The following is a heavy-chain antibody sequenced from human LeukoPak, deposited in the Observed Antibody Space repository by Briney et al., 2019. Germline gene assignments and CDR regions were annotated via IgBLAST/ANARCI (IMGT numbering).Heavy chain of an antibody. Sequence: SVKVSCKASGGTFSSYAISWVRQAPGQGLEWMGRIIPILGIANYAQKFQGRVTITADKSTSTAYMELSSLRSEDTAVYYCARDAGIAAADWYFDLWGRGTLVTVSS. J-gene: IGHJ2*01. D-gene: IGHD6-13*01. CDR2: IIPILGIA. CDR3: ARDAGIAAADWYFDL. CDR1: GGTFSSYA. V-gene: IGHV1-69*04.